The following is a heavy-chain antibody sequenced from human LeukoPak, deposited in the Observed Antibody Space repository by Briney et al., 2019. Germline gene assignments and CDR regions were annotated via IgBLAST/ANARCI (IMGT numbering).Heavy chain of an antibody. J-gene: IGHJ4*02. D-gene: IGHD3-22*01. CDR2: IYYSGST. CDR3: ARVRVSSGHHPWYFDY. Sequence: SETLSLTCTVSGGSISSYYWSWIRQSPGKGLEWIGYIYYSGSTDYNPSLKSRVTISVDTSKNQFSLKLSSVAAADTAVYYCARVRVSSGHHPWYFDYWGQGTLVTVTS. V-gene: IGHV4-59*01. CDR1: GGSISSYY.